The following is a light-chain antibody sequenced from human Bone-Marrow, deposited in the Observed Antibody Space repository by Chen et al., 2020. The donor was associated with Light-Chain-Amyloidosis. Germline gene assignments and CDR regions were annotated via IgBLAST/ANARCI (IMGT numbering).Light chain of an antibody. V-gene: IGKV3-20*01. CDR2: GAS. J-gene: IGKJ1*01. CDR3: QQYGSSWWT. Sequence: VMRQSPATLSASPGERATLSCRASHNINNYLAWYHQKPGQAPRLVVYGASTRATGIPDRFSGSGSGTDFTLTISRLEPEDFAVYYCQQYGSSWWTFGQGTKVEIK. CDR1: HNINNY.